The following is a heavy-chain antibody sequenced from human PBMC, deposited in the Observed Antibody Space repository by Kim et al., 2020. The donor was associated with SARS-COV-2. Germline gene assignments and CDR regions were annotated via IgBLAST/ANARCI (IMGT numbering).Heavy chain of an antibody. V-gene: IGHV4-39*01. Sequence: SETLSLTCTVSGGSISSSSYYWGWIRQPPGKGLEWIGSIYYSGSTYYNPSLKSRVTISVDTSKNQFSLKLSSVTAADTAVYYCARQNDPFIAVAGTTKPFDYWGQGTLVTVSS. D-gene: IGHD6-19*01. CDR3: ARQNDPFIAVAGTTKPFDY. J-gene: IGHJ4*02. CDR2: IYYSGST. CDR1: GGSISSSSYY.